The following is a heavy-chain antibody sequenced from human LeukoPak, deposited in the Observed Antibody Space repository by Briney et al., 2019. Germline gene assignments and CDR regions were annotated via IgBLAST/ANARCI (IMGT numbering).Heavy chain of an antibody. CDR1: GESFSGHY. CDR3: ARPRYGSGSLDS. D-gene: IGHD3-10*01. CDR2: INHSGST. V-gene: IGHV4-34*01. J-gene: IGHJ4*02. Sequence: NPSETLSLTCAVYGESFSGHYWTWICQPPGRGLEWIGEINHSGSTTSNPSLNNRVTISVDTSKNQFSLKLTSVTAADTAVYYCARPRYGSGSLDSWGQGTLVTVSS.